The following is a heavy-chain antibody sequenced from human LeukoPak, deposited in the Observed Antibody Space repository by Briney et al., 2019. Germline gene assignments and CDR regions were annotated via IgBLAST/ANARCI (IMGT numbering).Heavy chain of an antibody. Sequence: GASVKVSCKVSGYSFTTFGITWVRQAPGQGIEWMGWIKVYSDDTYYAQNLQGRVTMTTDTSTSTAYMELRSLRSDDTAVYYCARPRTSSWGIVYWGQRTLVTVSS. D-gene: IGHD6-13*01. V-gene: IGHV1-18*04. CDR2: IKVYSDDT. J-gene: IGHJ4*02. CDR1: GYSFTTFG. CDR3: ARPRTSSWGIVY.